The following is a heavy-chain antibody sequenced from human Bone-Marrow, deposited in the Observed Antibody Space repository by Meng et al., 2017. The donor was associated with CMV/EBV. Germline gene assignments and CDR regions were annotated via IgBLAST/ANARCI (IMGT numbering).Heavy chain of an antibody. Sequence: GESLKISCAASGFTVSSNYMSWVRQAPGKGLEWVSVIYSGGSTYYADSVKGRFTISRANSKNTLYLQMNSLRAEDTAVYYCARERSSWYAGYYFDYWGQGTMVTGSS. CDR3: ARERSSWYAGYYFDY. CDR2: IYSGGST. J-gene: IGHJ4*02. CDR1: GFTVSSNY. V-gene: IGHV3-53*01. D-gene: IGHD6-13*01.